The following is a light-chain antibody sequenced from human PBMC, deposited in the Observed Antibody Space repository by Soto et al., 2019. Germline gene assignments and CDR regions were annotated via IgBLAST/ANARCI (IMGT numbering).Light chain of an antibody. CDR3: HYHGLPPLT. J-gene: IGKJ1*01. Sequence: DTVLTQSPGSLSLALGDRATLSCRASQTVSNSYLAWYQQKPGQAPRLLIYGTSSRATGIPDRFSGSGSGTDFTQTLRGLKPEGRVIYRCHYHGLPPLTFRQGTKVDIK. CDR2: GTS. V-gene: IGKV3-20*01. CDR1: QTVSNSY.